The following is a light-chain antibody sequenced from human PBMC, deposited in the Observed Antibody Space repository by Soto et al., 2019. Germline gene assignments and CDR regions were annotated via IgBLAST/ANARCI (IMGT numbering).Light chain of an antibody. V-gene: IGKV3-20*01. CDR2: GAS. J-gene: IGKJ1*01. CDR1: QSLSISS. Sequence: IGVNQSARALSIKPGERATLSCRASQSLSISSLAWYQQKPGQAPRLLISGASSRAADIPDRFSGSGSGTDFTLTISRLEPEDFAVYYCQQYGKSPQTFAQGTKVDI. CDR3: QQYGKSPQT.